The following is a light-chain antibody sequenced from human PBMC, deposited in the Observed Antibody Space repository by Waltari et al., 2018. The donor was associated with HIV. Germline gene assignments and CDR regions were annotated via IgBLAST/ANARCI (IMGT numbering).Light chain of an antibody. Sequence: DIVMTQSPDSLCVSLGERATISCKSSQSVLSSSNNKDYLAWFQQKPGQPLGLLIDWASTRESGVPDRFSGSGSGTDFTLTITSLQAEDVAVYYCQQYYSLPFTFGQGTRLEIK. CDR2: WAS. CDR1: QSVLSSSNNKDY. CDR3: QQYYSLPFT. J-gene: IGKJ5*01. V-gene: IGKV4-1*01.